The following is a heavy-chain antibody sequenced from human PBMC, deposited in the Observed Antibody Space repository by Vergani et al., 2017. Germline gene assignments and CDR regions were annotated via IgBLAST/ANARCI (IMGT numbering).Heavy chain of an antibody. Sequence: QVQLQESCPGLVKPSETLTLTCDVSDSSIMTKPYWGWFRQSPGKGLEWIGCIHHSGDTHYNSSLKSRVSISIVSSSKFSLSLTSVTAADTAIYYCARHRGSGGVFPSSYFYGMDVWGHGTTVTVSS. CDR3: ARHRGSGGVFPSSYFYGMDV. V-gene: IGHV4-38-2*01. CDR2: IHHSGDT. D-gene: IGHD3-10*01. CDR1: DSSIMTKPY. J-gene: IGHJ6*02.